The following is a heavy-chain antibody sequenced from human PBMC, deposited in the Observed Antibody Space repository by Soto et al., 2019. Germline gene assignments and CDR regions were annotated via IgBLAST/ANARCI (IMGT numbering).Heavy chain of an antibody. Sequence: VASVKVSCKASGYTFTSYAMNWVRQAPGQGLEWMGWINTNTGNPTYAQGFTGRFVFSLDTSVGTAYLQICSLKAEDTAMYYCARVGCGGDCYPSDWFDPWGQGTLVTVSS. V-gene: IGHV7-4-1*01. CDR1: GYTFTSYA. D-gene: IGHD2-21*02. J-gene: IGHJ5*02. CDR2: INTNTGNP. CDR3: ARVGCGGDCYPSDWFDP.